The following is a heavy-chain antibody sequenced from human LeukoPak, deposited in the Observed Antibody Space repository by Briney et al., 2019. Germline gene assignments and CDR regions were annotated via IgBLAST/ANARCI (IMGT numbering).Heavy chain of an antibody. CDR1: GFTFSSYA. D-gene: IGHD3-3*01. CDR3: WWYYTFRSGPSPQAFDI. Sequence: PGGSLRLSCAASGFTFSSYAMSWVRQAPGKGLEWVSAISGSGGSTYYADSVKGRFTISRDNSKNTLYLQMNSLRAEDTAVYYCWWYYTFRSGPSPQAFDIWGQGTMVTVSS. V-gene: IGHV3-23*01. J-gene: IGHJ3*02. CDR2: ISGSGGST.